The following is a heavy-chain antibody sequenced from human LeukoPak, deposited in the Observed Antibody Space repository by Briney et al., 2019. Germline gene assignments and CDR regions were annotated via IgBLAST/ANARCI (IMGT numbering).Heavy chain of an antibody. Sequence: GGSLRLSCAASGFTFSSYTMNWVRQAPGKGLEWVSSIGISSSHVFYADSLKGRFTISRDNAKNSLYLQMNSLRAEDTAVYFCTTGYSSGWYNEGNYWGQGTLVTVSS. J-gene: IGHJ4*02. V-gene: IGHV3-21*01. CDR1: GFTFSSYT. CDR2: IGISSSHV. CDR3: TTGYSSGWYNEGNY. D-gene: IGHD6-19*01.